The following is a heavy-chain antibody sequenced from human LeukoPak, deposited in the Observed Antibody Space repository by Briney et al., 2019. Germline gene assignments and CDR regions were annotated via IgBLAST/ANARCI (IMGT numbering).Heavy chain of an antibody. CDR3: ARDQGYSGYDLGVDY. D-gene: IGHD5-12*01. CDR1: GYTFTSYG. CDR2: ISAYNGNT. Sequence: ASVKVSCKASGYTFTSYGISWVRQAPGQGLEWMGWISAYNGNTNYAQKLQGRVTMTTDTSTSTAYMELRSLRSDDTAVYYCARDQGYSGYDLGVDYWGQGTLVTVSS. J-gene: IGHJ4*02. V-gene: IGHV1-18*01.